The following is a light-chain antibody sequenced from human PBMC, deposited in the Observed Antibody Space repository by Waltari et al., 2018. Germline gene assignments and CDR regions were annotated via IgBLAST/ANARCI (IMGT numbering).Light chain of an antibody. J-gene: IGLJ2*01. V-gene: IGLV2-14*01. CDR3: SSYRGSTNVV. CDR1: SSDVGGYNY. CDR2: EVT. Sequence: QSALTQPASVSGSPGQSITISCTGTSSDVGGYNYVSWYQQHPGKAPKLMIYEVTNRPSGLSNRFSGSKSGNTASLTISGLQAEDEADYYRSSYRGSTNVVFGGGTKLTVL.